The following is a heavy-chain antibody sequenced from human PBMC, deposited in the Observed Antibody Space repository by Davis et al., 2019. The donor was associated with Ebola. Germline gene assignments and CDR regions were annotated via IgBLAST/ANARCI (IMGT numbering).Heavy chain of an antibody. CDR1: GFTFSSHA. D-gene: IGHD2/OR15-2a*01. V-gene: IGHV3-23*01. J-gene: IGHJ6*04. CDR2: ISGSGGST. Sequence: PGGSLRLSCAASGFTFSSHAMSWVRQAPGKGLEWVSAISGSGGSTDYADSVKGRFTISRDNAKNSLYLQMNSLRAEDTAVYYCARDFLPFGYGMDVWGKGTTVTVSS. CDR3: ARDFLPFGYGMDV.